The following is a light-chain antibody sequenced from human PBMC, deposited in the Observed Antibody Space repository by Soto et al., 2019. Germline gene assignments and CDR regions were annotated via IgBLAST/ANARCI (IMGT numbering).Light chain of an antibody. CDR1: QGISSF. V-gene: IGKV1-9*01. Sequence: DIQLTQSPPYLSASVGDRVTIICRASQGISSFLAWYQQKPRRAPKLLVYGASTVERGVPSRFSGSGSGAEFTLTISSLQPEDFATYYCQQVNSYPFTFGPGTRVDIK. J-gene: IGKJ3*01. CDR3: QQVNSYPFT. CDR2: GAS.